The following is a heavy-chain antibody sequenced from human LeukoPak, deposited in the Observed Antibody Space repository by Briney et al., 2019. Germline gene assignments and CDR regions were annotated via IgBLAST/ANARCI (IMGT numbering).Heavy chain of an antibody. V-gene: IGHV3-30*18. CDR3: ANLEPVPGGGAFDI. Sequence: GGSLRLSCAASGFTFSRYGMHWVRQAPGKGLEWVAVISSDGNNKNYADSMKGRFTISRDNSKNTLYMQMNSLSVEDTAVYYCANLEPVPGGGAFDIWGQGTMVTVSS. CDR2: ISSDGNNK. D-gene: IGHD1-14*01. J-gene: IGHJ3*02. CDR1: GFTFSRYG.